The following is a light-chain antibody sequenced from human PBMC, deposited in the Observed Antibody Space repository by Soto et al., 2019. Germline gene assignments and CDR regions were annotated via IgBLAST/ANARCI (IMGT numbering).Light chain of an antibody. CDR3: QSYDDSLSGSGV. V-gene: IGLV1-40*01. CDR2: AFN. J-gene: IGLJ1*01. Sequence: QSALTQPPSVSGAPGQRVTISCTGSRSNIGAGYDIHWYQLLPGTAPKLLIYAFNKRPSGIPDRFSGSKSGTSASLAITGLQPEDEADYYCQSYDDSLSGSGVFGTGTKLTVL. CDR1: RSNIGAGYD.